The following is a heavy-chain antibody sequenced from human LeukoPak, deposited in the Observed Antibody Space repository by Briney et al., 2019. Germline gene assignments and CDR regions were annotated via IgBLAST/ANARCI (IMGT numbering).Heavy chain of an antibody. CDR2: ISSDGSST. J-gene: IGHJ2*01. V-gene: IGHV3-74*01. CDR3: ARAAYSSTWYSRYFDL. CDR1: GFTFSTYW. Sequence: GGSLRLSCAASGFTFSTYWMHWVRQAPGKGLVWVSRISSDGSSTSYADSVEGRFTISRENAKNSLYLQMNSLRAGDTAVYYCARAAYSSTWYSRYFDLWGRGTLVTVSS. D-gene: IGHD6-13*01.